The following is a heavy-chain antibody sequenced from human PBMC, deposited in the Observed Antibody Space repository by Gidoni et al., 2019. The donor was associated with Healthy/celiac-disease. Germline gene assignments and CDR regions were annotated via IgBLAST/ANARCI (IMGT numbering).Heavy chain of an antibody. CDR2: IYYSGST. CDR3: ARVLEEPGYSSSWYYFDY. D-gene: IGHD6-13*01. CDR1: GGSISSYY. V-gene: IGHV4-59*01. J-gene: IGHJ4*02. Sequence: QVQLQESGPGLVKPSETLSLTCTVSGGSISSYYWSWIRQPPGKGLEWIGYIYYSGSTNYNPSLKSRVTISVDTSKNQFSLKLSSVTAADTAVYYCARVLEEPGYSSSWYYFDYWGQGTLVTVSS.